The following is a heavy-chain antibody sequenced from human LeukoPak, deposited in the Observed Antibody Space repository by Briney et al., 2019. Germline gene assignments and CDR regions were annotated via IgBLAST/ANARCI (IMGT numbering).Heavy chain of an antibody. J-gene: IGHJ4*02. CDR1: GFTFSSYG. D-gene: IGHD6-19*01. Sequence: GRSLRLSCAASGFTFSSYGMHWVRQAPGKGLEWVAVIWYDGSNKYYADSVKGRFTISRDNSKNTLYLQMNSLRAEDTAVYYCAREKHSSGWYGRRYYFDYWGQGTLVTVSS. V-gene: IGHV3-33*08. CDR3: AREKHSSGWYGRRYYFDY. CDR2: IWYDGSNK.